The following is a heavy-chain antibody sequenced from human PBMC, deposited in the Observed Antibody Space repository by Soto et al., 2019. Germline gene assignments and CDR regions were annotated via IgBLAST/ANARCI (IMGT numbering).Heavy chain of an antibody. J-gene: IGHJ4*02. V-gene: IGHV1-2*04. CDR2: TNPNSGGT. CDR1: GYTFTSYA. Sequence: ASVKVSCKASGYTFTSYAMHWVRQAPGQGLEWMGWTNPNSGGTNYAQKFQGWVTMTRDTSISTAYMELSRLRSDDTAVYYCARAGLLRYFDWLPSRYYFDYWGQGTLVTVSS. D-gene: IGHD3-9*01. CDR3: ARAGLLRYFDWLPSRYYFDY.